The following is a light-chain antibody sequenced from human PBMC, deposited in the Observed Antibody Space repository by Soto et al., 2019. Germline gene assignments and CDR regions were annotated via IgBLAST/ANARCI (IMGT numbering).Light chain of an antibody. CDR1: QSVSSN. Sequence: EIVMTQSPATLSVSPGERATLSCSASQSVSSNLAWYQQKPGQAPRLLIYGASTRATGIQARFSGSGSGTEFTLTISSLQSEDFAVYYCQQYNNWPPAFGQGTKVEIK. CDR3: QQYNNWPPA. J-gene: IGKJ1*01. V-gene: IGKV3-15*01. CDR2: GAS.